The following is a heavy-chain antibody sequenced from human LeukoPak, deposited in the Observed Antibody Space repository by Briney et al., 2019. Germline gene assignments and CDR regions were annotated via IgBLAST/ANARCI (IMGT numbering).Heavy chain of an antibody. J-gene: IGHJ4*02. D-gene: IGHD2-2*01. V-gene: IGHV3-30-3*01. CDR3: AAGSSVDCSRTSCPPTDY. Sequence: PGGSLTLSYAASGFTFINSAMHWVRQAPGKGLDWVALISFYGTNKYYADSVKGRFTISRDNSKNTVYVQMSSLRGDDSGVYYCAAGSSVDCSRTSCPPTDYWGQGTLVTVSS. CDR2: ISFYGTNK. CDR1: GFTFINSA.